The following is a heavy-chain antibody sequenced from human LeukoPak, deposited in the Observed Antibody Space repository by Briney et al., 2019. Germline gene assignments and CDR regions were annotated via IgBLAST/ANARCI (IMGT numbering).Heavy chain of an antibody. D-gene: IGHD3-3*01. CDR1: GYTFTSYG. J-gene: IGHJ6*02. CDR3: ARDDLREWLLPYYYGMDV. Sequence: ASVKVSCKASGYTFTSYGISWVRQAPGQGLEWMGLISAYNGNTNYAQKLQGRVTMTTDTSTSTAYMELRSLRSEDTAVYYCARDDLREWLLPYYYGMDVWGQGTTVTVSS. CDR2: ISAYNGNT. V-gene: IGHV1-18*01.